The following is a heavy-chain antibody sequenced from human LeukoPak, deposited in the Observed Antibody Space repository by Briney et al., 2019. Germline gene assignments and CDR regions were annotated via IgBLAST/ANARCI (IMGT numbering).Heavy chain of an antibody. CDR3: VATVTILDY. V-gene: IGHV3-53*01. J-gene: IGHJ4*02. D-gene: IGHD4-17*01. CDR1: GFTFSPNY. Sequence: GGSLRLSCAASGFTFSPNYMSWVRQAPGKGLEWVSVIYRDGRTYYADSVKGRFTISRDNSKNTLYLQMNSLRAEDTAVYYCVATVTILDYWGQGTLVTVSS. CDR2: IYRDGRT.